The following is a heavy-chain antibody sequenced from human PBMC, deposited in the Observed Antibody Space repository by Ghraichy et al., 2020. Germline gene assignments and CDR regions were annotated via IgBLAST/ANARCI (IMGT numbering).Heavy chain of an antibody. CDR1: GYSFNSYW. V-gene: IGHV5-51*01. CDR2: IYPGDSDT. CDR3: ARHMSPVSPTRGFDY. D-gene: IGHD3-10*02. J-gene: IGHJ4*02. Sequence: GESLNISCKGSGYSFNSYWIGWVRQMPGKGLEWMGIIYPGDSDTRYSPSFQGQVTISADKSISTAYLHWSSLKASDTAMYYCARHMSPVSPTRGFDYWGQGTLVTVSS.